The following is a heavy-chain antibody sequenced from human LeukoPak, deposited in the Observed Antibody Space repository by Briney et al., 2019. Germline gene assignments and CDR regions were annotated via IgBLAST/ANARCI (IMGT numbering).Heavy chain of an antibody. J-gene: IGHJ4*02. V-gene: IGHV1-69*05. CDR1: GGTFSRYA. CDR3: ARDLRSSWLDY. Sequence: GSSVKVSCKASGGTFSRYAISWVRQAPGQGLEWMGRIIPIFGTANYAQKFQGRDTITTDESTSTAYMELSSLRSEDTAVYYCARDLRSSWLDYWGQGTLVTVSS. CDR2: IIPIFGTA. D-gene: IGHD6-13*01.